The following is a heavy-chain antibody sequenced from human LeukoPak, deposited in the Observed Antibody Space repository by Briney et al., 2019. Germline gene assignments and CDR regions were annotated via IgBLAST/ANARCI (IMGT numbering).Heavy chain of an antibody. CDR2: IYTSGTT. V-gene: IGHV4-4*07. Sequence: SETLSLTCTDSGASISGYYWSWIRQPAGKGLEWIGRIYTSGTTNYNPYLQSRVAMSADTSKNQISLMLTSVTAADSAGYYCARDPSLFSGYFDYWGRGTLVTVSS. D-gene: IGHD3-22*01. CDR1: GASISGYY. J-gene: IGHJ4*02. CDR3: ARDPSLFSGYFDY.